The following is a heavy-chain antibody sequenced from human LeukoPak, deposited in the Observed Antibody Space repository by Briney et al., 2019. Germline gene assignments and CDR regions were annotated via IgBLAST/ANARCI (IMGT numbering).Heavy chain of an antibody. D-gene: IGHD6-13*01. J-gene: IGHJ4*02. Sequence: PGGSLRLSCAASGLTFSDYSMTWVRQAPGKELFWVSGISAGGGSTYYADSVKGRFTISRDNSRNTLYLQMNSLRAEDTAVYYCAKDAAGPEYWGQGTLVTVSS. CDR1: GLTFSDYS. CDR2: ISAGGGST. CDR3: AKDAAGPEY. V-gene: IGHV3-23*01.